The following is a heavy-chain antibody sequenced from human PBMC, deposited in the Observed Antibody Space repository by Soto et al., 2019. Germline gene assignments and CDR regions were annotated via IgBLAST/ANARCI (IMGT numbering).Heavy chain of an antibody. CDR2: INAGNGNT. CDR3: AGNWQELNWMDV. J-gene: IGHJ6*02. V-gene: IGHV1-3*01. D-gene: IGHD1-26*01. Sequence: ASVKVSCKASGYTFTSYAMHWVRQAPGQRLEWMGWINAGNGNTKYSQKFQGRVTITRDTSASTAYMELSSLRSEDTAVYYCAGNWQELNWMDVWGQGTTVTVSS. CDR1: GYTFTSYA.